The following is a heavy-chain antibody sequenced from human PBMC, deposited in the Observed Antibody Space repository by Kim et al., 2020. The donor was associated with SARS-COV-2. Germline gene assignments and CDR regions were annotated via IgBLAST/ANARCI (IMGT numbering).Heavy chain of an antibody. CDR3: ARRRGWNTGSSFDY. CDR2: IYPGDSDT. D-gene: IGHD1-1*01. V-gene: IGHV5-51*01. CDR1: GYSFSSYW. Sequence: GESLKISCRSSGYSFSSYWIGWVRQMPGKGLEWMGIIYPGDSDTRYRPSFQGQVTISADKSISTAYLQWSSLKASDTAMYYCARRRGWNTGSSFDYWGQGTLVTVSS. J-gene: IGHJ4*02.